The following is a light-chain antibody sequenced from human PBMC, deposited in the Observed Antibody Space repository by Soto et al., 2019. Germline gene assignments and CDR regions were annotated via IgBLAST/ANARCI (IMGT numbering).Light chain of an antibody. CDR3: QHYSNWPPT. CDR2: YAS. Sequence: EVVMTQSPATLSVSPGERVTLSCRASESVHRNLAWYQQKPGQGPSLLIYYASTRATGVPDRFTGSGSGTEFTLTISSLQSGDFRVYHCQHYSNWPPTFGPGTKVEIK. CDR1: ESVHRN. J-gene: IGKJ3*01. V-gene: IGKV3-15*01.